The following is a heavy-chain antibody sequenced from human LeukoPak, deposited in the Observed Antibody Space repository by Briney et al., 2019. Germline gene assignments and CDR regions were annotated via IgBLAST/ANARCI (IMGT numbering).Heavy chain of an antibody. CDR1: GGSISSGGYY. CDR3: ARGSGSYLGAAFDI. D-gene: IGHD1-26*01. Sequence: PSETLSLTCTVSGGSISSGGYYWSWLRQHPGKGLEWIGYIYYSGSTYYNPSLKSRVTISVETSKNQFSLKLSSVTAADTAVYYCARGSGSYLGAAFDIWGQGTMVTVSS. V-gene: IGHV4-31*03. CDR2: IYYSGST. J-gene: IGHJ3*02.